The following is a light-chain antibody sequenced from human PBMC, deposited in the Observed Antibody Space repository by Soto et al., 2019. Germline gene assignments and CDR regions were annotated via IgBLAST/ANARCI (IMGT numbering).Light chain of an antibody. CDR3: QQSNSYSRT. Sequence: DIQMTQSPSTLSASIGDRVTITCRASQSISRWLAWYRQKPGEAPKLLIYEGSILERGVPSRFSGRGSGTEFTLTISSLQPDDCATFHCQQSNSYSRTFGQGTRVEVK. J-gene: IGKJ1*01. CDR1: QSISRW. V-gene: IGKV1-5*03. CDR2: EGS.